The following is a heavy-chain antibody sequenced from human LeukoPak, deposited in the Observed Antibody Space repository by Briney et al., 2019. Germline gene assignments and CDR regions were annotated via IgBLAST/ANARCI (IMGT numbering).Heavy chain of an antibody. CDR3: ARQEFDYYDSSGYYAYYFDY. V-gene: IGHV4-39*01. CDR1: GGSISSSSYY. Sequence: SETPSLTCTVSGGSISSSSYYWGWIRQPPGKGLEWIGSIYYSGSTYYNPSLKSRVTISVDTSKNQFSLKLSSVTAADTAVYYCARQEFDYYDSSGYYAYYFDYWGQGTLVTVSS. CDR2: IYYSGST. D-gene: IGHD3-22*01. J-gene: IGHJ4*02.